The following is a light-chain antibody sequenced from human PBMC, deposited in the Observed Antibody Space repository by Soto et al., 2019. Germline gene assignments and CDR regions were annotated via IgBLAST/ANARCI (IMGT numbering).Light chain of an antibody. J-gene: IGKJ4*01. CDR3: QQTFNSPPT. V-gene: IGKV1-39*01. CDR2: TTS. Sequence: DIQMTQSPSTLSASVGDTVTMSCRASQAINTYVNWYQLKPGEAPKLLIYTTSTLQAGVPSRFSGSVSGTFFTLTITSLQPEDFATYYCQQTFNSPPTFARGTKVDIK. CDR1: QAINTY.